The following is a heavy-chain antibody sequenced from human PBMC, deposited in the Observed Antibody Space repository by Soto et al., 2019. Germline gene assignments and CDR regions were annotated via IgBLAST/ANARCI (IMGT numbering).Heavy chain of an antibody. CDR2: INPSGGST. J-gene: IGHJ4*02. CDR3: GRTPVDFWSGYPQYYFDY. D-gene: IGHD3-3*01. CDR1: GYTFTSYY. V-gene: IGHV1-46*01. Sequence: ASVKVSCKASGYTFTSYYMHWVRQAPGQGLEWMGIINPSGGSTSYAQKFQGRVTMTRDTSTSTVYMELSSLRSEDTAVYYCGRTPVDFWSGYPQYYFDYWGQGTLVTVSS.